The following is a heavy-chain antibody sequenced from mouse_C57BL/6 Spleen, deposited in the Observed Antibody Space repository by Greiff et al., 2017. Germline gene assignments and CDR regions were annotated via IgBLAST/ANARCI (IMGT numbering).Heavy chain of an antibody. CDR2: INYDGSST. Sequence: EVQRVESEGGLVQPGSSMTLSCTASGFTFSDYYMAWVRQVPEKGLEWVANINYDGSSTYYLDSLKSRFIISRDNAKNSLYLQMSGLKSEDTATYYSERGGRGFDYWGQGTTLTVSS. V-gene: IGHV5-16*01. CDR1: GFTFSDYY. CDR3: ERGGRGFDY. J-gene: IGHJ2*01.